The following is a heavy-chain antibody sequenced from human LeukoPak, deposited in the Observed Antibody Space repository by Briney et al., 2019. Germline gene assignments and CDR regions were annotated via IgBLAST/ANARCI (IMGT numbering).Heavy chain of an antibody. CDR1: GGSVSSGSYY. CDR3: ARAHADGSSGYHPPDFDY. CDR2: IYYSGST. Sequence: TSETLSLTCTVSGGSVSSGSYYWSWIRQPPGKGLEWIGYIYYSGSTNYNPSLKSRVTISVDTSKNQFSLKLSSVTAADTAVYYCARAHADGSSGYHPPDFDYWGQGTLVTVSS. J-gene: IGHJ4*02. D-gene: IGHD3-22*01. V-gene: IGHV4-61*01.